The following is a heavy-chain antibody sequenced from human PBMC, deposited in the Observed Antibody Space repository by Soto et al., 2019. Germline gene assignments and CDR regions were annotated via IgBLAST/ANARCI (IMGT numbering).Heavy chain of an antibody. V-gene: IGHV3-15*01. CDR2: IKSKTDGGTT. CDR1: GFTFSNAW. D-gene: IGHD3-9*01. Sequence: PGGSLILSCAASGFTFSNAWMSWVRQAPGKGLEWVGRIKSKTDGGTTDYAAPVKGRFTISRDDSKNTLYLQMNSLKTEDTAVYYCTTVYLHDILTGPELYYFDYWGQGTLVTVSS. CDR3: TTVYLHDILTGPELYYFDY. J-gene: IGHJ4*02.